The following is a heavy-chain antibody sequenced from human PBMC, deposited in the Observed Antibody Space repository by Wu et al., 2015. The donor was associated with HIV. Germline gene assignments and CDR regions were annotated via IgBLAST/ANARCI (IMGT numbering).Heavy chain of an antibody. CDR1: GYTFTSHD. CDR2: VNPNSGNT. D-gene: IGHD7-27*01. CDR3: ARGPRTGQGYY. Sequence: QVQLVQSGPEVKKPGASVKVSCKASGYTFTSHDINWVRQAPGQGLEWMGWVNPNSGNTGYAQKFQGRVTMTSDTSKSTAYVELSSLRSGDTAVYYCARGPRTGQGYYWGQGTLVTVSS. J-gene: IGHJ4*02. V-gene: IGHV1-8*01.